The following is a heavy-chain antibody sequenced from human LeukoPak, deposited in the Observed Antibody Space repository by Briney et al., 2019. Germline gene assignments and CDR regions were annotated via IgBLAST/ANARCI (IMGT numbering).Heavy chain of an antibody. CDR3: ARAKYCSGGSCYGRGPLGAAFDI. CDR1: GVSISSYY. V-gene: IGHV4-59*01. Sequence: SETLSLTCTVSGVSISSYYWSWIRQPPGKGLEWIGYIYYSGSTNYNPSLKSRVTISVDTSKNQFSLKLSSVTAADTAVYYCARAKYCSGGSCYGRGPLGAAFDIWGQGTMVTVSS. J-gene: IGHJ3*02. D-gene: IGHD2-15*01. CDR2: IYYSGST.